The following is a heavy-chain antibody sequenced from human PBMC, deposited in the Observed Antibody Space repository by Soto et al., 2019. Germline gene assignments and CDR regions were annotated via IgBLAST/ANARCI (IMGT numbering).Heavy chain of an antibody. CDR1: VAPIVGNS. V-gene: IGHV4-59*01. CDR2: IYYSGST. CDR3: ARGSAAIMVD. D-gene: IGHD2-2*01. J-gene: IGHJ4*02. Sequence: QVQLQESGPERPNLWRPLSLTAPAPVAPIVGNSWSWIRQPPGKGLEWIGYIYYSGSTNYNPSLKSRVTISVDTSKKQFSLKLSSVTAADTAVYYCARGSAAIMVDWGQGTLVTVSS.